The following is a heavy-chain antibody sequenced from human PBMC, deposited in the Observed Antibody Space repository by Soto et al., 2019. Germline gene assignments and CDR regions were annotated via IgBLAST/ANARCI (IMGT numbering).Heavy chain of an antibody. CDR2: INSNALTT. CDR1: GGTFRSHG. V-gene: IGHV3-23*01. CDR3: VAWVYDHFDF. J-gene: IGHJ4*02. D-gene: IGHD2-8*01. Sequence: RRLSSASCGGTFRSHGISWVRQDPGKGHERISTINSNALTTHYADSVTGRFTISTDNSRNTLDLHMGSVRDEDTDTYYCVAWVYDHFDFWGQGTLVTVSS.